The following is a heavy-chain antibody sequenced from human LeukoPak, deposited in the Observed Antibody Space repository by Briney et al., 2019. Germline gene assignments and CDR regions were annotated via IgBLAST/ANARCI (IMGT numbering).Heavy chain of an antibody. CDR3: ARARHSNWNYDNEFGGFDP. J-gene: IGHJ5*02. CDR2: MNPNSGNT. D-gene: IGHD1-7*01. Sequence: GASVKVSCNASGYTFTSYDINWVRQATGQGLEWMGWMNPNSGNTGYAQKFQGRVTITRNTSISTAYMELSSLRSEDTAVYYCARARHSNWNYDNEFGGFDPWGQGTLVTVSS. V-gene: IGHV1-8*03. CDR1: GYTFTSYD.